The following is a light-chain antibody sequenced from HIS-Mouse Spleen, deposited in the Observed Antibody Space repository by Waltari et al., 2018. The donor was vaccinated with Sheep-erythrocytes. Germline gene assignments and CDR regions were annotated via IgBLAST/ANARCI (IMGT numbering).Light chain of an antibody. Sequence: QPALTHPAPVSGPPGQSTTIPCTGTSSVVGGYNLVSWYQQHPGKAPKLMIYEGSKRPSGVSNRFSGSKSGNTASLTISGLQAEDEADYYCCSYAGSSTPWVFGGGTKLTVL. CDR3: CSYAGSSTPWV. CDR2: EGS. J-gene: IGLJ3*02. V-gene: IGLV2-23*01. CDR1: SSVVGGYNL.